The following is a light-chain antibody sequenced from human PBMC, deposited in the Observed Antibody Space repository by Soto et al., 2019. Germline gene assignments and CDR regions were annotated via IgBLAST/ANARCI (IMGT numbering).Light chain of an antibody. CDR2: NVY. V-gene: IGLV2-14*03. CDR3: SAYTVSRTYV. CDR1: SSDVGAYNF. J-gene: IGLJ1*01. Sequence: QSVLTQPASVSGSPGQSITISCTGTSSDVGAYNFVSWHQQHPGKAPKLMIYNVYDRPSGIYYRFSGSKSGNTASLTISGLQGEDEADYYCSAYTVSRTYVFXTGTKVTVL.